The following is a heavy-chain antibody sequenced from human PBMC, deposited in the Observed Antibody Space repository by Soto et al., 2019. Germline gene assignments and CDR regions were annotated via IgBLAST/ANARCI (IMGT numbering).Heavy chain of an antibody. CDR1: GFSLSTSGVG. V-gene: IGHV2-5*02. J-gene: IGHJ5*02. Sequence: SGPTLVNPTQTLTLTCTFSGFSLSTSGVGVGWIRQPPGKALEWLALIYWDDDKRYSPSLKSRLTITKDTSKNQVVLTMTNMDPVDTATYYCAPTHTYYYGSGSYYIRIGNWFDPWGQGTLVTVSS. CDR2: IYWDDDK. CDR3: APTHTYYYGSGSYYIRIGNWFDP. D-gene: IGHD3-10*01.